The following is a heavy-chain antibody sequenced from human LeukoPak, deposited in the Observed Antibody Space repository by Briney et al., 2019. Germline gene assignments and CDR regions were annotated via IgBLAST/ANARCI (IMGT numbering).Heavy chain of an antibody. J-gene: IGHJ5*01. Sequence: GGSLRLSCAASGFTFSNFWMHWIRQAPGKGPVWVSHINNDGSSTNYADSVKGRFTISRDNAKNTLYLQMNSLRAEDTAVYHCVRDENHWFDSWGQGTLVTVSS. V-gene: IGHV3-74*01. D-gene: IGHD2/OR15-2a*01. CDR2: INNDGSST. CDR3: VRDENHWFDS. CDR1: GFTFSNFW.